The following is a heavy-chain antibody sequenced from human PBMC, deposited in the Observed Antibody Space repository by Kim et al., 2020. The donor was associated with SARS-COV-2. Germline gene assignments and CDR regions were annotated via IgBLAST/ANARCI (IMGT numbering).Heavy chain of an antibody. V-gene: IGHV3-30*18. J-gene: IGHJ4*02. CDR1: GFTFSSYG. CDR3: AKDEDWRGATAEYYFDY. Sequence: GGSLRLSCAASGFTFSSYGMHWVRQAPGKGLEWVAVISYDGSNKYYADSVKGRFTISRDNSKNTLYLQMNSLRAEDTAVYYCAKDEDWRGATAEYYFDYWGQGTLVTVSS. CDR2: ISYDGSNK. D-gene: IGHD1-26*01.